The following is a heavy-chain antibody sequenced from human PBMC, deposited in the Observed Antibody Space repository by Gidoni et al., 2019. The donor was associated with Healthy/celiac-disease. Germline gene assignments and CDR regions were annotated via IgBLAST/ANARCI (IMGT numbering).Heavy chain of an antibody. D-gene: IGHD3-9*01. V-gene: IGHV1-18*01. CDR2: ISAYNGNT. J-gene: IGHJ4*02. Sequence: QVQLVQSGAEVKKPGASVKVSCKASGYTFTSYGISWVRQAPGQGLEWMGWISAYNGNTNYAQKLQGRVTMTTDTSTSTAYMELRSLRSDDTAVYYCARDLRDYDILTGWYYFDYWGQGTLVTVSS. CDR3: ARDLRDYDILTGWYYFDY. CDR1: GYTFTSYG.